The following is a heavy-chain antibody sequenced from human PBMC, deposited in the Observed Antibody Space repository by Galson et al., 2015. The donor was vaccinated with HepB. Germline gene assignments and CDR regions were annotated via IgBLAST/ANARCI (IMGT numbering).Heavy chain of an antibody. Sequence: SLRLSCAASGFTFSSYGMHWVRQAPGKGLEWVAVISYDGSNKYYADSVKGRFTISRDNSKNTLYLQMNSLRAEDTAVYYCARGVAVVTATIDYWGQGTLVTVSS. V-gene: IGHV3-30*03. J-gene: IGHJ4*02. D-gene: IGHD2-21*02. CDR1: GFTFSSYG. CDR2: ISYDGSNK. CDR3: ARGVAVVTATIDY.